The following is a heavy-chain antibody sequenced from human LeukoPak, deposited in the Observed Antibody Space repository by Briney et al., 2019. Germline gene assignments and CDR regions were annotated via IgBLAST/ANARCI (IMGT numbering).Heavy chain of an antibody. CDR1: GFTFTSSA. CDR2: MVVGSGNT. CDR3: ARDYCSSTSCYFDP. V-gene: IGHV1-58*02. J-gene: IGHJ5*02. Sequence: ASVKVSCKASGFTFTSSAMQWVRQARGQRLEWIGWMVVGSGNTNYAQKFQERVTITRDMSTSTAYMELSRLRSDDTAVYYCARDYCSSTSCYFDPWGQGTLVTVSS. D-gene: IGHD2-2*01.